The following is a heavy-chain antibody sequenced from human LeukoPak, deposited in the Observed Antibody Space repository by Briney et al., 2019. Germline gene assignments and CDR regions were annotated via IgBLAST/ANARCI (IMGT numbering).Heavy chain of an antibody. CDR2: ITSSGSIT. Sequence: GGSLRLSCAASGFTFRDHYMSWIRQAPGKGLEWVSWITSSGSITNYADAVKGRFTISRDNAKNLLSLQMNSLRAEDTAVYYCVREAYNSPVSWGQGNLVTVSS. CDR1: GFTFRDHY. D-gene: IGHD5-24*01. V-gene: IGHV3-11*01. J-gene: IGHJ5*02. CDR3: VREAYNSPVS.